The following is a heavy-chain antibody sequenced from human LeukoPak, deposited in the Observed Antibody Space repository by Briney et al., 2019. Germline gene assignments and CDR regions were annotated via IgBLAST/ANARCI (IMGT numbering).Heavy chain of an antibody. CDR3: ARILGAYYYGSRGYFDY. J-gene: IGHJ4*02. CDR1: GGSINSSSYY. V-gene: IGHV4-39*01. D-gene: IGHD3-10*01. CDR2: IYYSGSIYYSGST. Sequence: SETLSLTCTVSGGSINSSSYYWGWIRQPPGKGLEWIGSIYYSGSIYYSGSTYQNPSLKSRVTISVDTSKNQFSLNLSSVTAADTAVYYCARILGAYYYGSRGYFDYWGQGTLVTVSS.